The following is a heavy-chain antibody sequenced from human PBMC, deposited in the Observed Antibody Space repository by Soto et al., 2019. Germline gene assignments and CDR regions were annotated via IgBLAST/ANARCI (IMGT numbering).Heavy chain of an antibody. D-gene: IGHD6-19*01. CDR1: GFTISAYS. J-gene: IGHJ3*01. Sequence: EEQLVESGGGLVQPGGSLRLSCAASGFTISAYSMNWVRQAPGEGLEWLTFINHNGGDIYYAASVRGRFTISRDTATNAVYLQAHSLRPEDTAVYYCARDAVAATGGFCALDVWVQGTMVTVSS. CDR2: INHNGGDI. CDR3: ARDAVAATGGFCALDV. V-gene: IGHV3-48*01.